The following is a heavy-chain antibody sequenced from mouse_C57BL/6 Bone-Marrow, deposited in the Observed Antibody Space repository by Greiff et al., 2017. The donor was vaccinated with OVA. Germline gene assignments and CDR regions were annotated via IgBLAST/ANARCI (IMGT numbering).Heavy chain of an antibody. J-gene: IGHJ4*01. CDR1: GYTFTNYW. V-gene: IGHV1-63*01. CDR3: ARGGLLWGVYAMDY. CDR2: IYPGGGYT. D-gene: IGHD2-1*01. Sequence: SGAELVRPGTSVKMSCKASGYTFTNYWIGWAKQRPGHGLEWIGDIYPGGGYTNYNEKFKGKATLTADKSSSTAYMQFSSLTSEDSAIYYCARGGLLWGVYAMDYWGQGTSVTVSS.